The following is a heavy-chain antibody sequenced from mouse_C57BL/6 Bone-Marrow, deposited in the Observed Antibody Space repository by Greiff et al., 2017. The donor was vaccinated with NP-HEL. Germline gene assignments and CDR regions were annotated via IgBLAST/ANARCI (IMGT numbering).Heavy chain of an antibody. D-gene: IGHD1-1*01. CDR3: TTSGTTDY. J-gene: IGHJ2*01. CDR1: GFNIKDDY. Sequence: VHVKQSGAELVRPGASVTLSCTASGFNIKDDYMHWVKQRPEQGLEWIGWIDPENGDTEYASKFQGKATITADTSSNTAYLQLSSLTSEDTAVYYCTTSGTTDYWGQGTTLTVSS. CDR2: IDPENGDT. V-gene: IGHV14-4*01.